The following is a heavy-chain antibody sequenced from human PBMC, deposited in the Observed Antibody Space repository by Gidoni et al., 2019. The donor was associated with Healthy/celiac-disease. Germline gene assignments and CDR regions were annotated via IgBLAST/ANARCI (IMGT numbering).Heavy chain of an antibody. Sequence: QVQLQQWGAGLLKPSETLSLTCAVYGGSFSGYYWSWIRQPPGKGLEWIGELNHSGSTNYNPSLKSRVTISVDTSKNQFSLKLSSVTAADTAVYYCARVSYDFWSGYYNRDDWFDPWGQGTLVTVSS. V-gene: IGHV4-34*01. CDR1: GGSFSGYY. D-gene: IGHD3-3*01. J-gene: IGHJ5*02. CDR2: LNHSGST. CDR3: ARVSYDFWSGYYNRDDWFDP.